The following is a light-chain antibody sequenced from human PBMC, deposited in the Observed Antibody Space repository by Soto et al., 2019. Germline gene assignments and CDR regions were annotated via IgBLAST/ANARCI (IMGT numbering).Light chain of an antibody. J-gene: IGKJ1*01. CDR2: SAF. CDR3: QQYSSSPRT. V-gene: IGKV3-20*01. Sequence: VLSQSPGTLSLSPGARATFSCRASQSVSSNYLAWYQQKPHQAPRLLNDSAFKTATGIPDRFSGSGSGTDSTPTISRMEPDDFAVYCCQQYSSSPRTFGQGTKVDIK. CDR1: QSVSSNY.